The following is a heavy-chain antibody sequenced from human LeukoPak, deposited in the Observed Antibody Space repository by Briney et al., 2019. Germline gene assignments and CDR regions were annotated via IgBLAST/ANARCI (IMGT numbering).Heavy chain of an antibody. D-gene: IGHD6-13*01. Sequence: TSQTLSLTCTVSGGSISSGGYYWSWIRQPPGKGLEWIGSIYYSGSTYYNPSLKSRVTISVDTSKSQFSVKLSSVTAADTAVYYCAKDSGSWGFDYWGQGTLVTVSS. CDR2: IYYSGST. CDR3: AKDSGSWGFDY. J-gene: IGHJ4*02. V-gene: IGHV4-39*02. CDR1: GGSISSGGYY.